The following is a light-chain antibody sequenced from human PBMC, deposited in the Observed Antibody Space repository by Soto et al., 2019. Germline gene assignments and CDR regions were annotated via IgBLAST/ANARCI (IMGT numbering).Light chain of an antibody. V-gene: IGKV3-15*01. J-gene: IGKJ5*01. CDR3: QHYKNWPL. Sequence: MMMTHSPATLSVSPGERVTLSCRTSHSVNSHVAWYQQKPGQAPRLLLYGASTRATGIPVRFSGSGFGTEFTLTISSLQSEDFAVYYCQHYKNWPLFGQGTRLE. CDR2: GAS. CDR1: HSVNSH.